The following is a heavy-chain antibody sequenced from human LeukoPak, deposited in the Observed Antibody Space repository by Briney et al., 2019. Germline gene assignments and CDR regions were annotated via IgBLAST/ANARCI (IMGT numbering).Heavy chain of an antibody. CDR1: GFTFSSYA. V-gene: IGHV3-30-3*01. D-gene: IGHD3-10*01. J-gene: IGHJ6*02. CDR2: ISYDGSNK. Sequence: GRSLRLSCAASGFTFSSYAMHWVRQAPGKGLEWVAVISYDGSNKYYAASVKGRFTISRDNSKNTLYLQMNSLRAEDTAVYYCARERTGSMVRGVKQPGGHYYYYYGMDVWGQGTTVTVSS. CDR3: ARERTGSMVRGVKQPGGHYYYYYGMDV.